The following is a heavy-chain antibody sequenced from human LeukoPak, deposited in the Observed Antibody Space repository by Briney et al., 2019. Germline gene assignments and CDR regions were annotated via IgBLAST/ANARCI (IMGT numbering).Heavy chain of an antibody. Sequence: PGGSLRLSCAASGFTVSSNYMSWVRQAPGKGLEWVSIIYSDGSTYYADSVKGRFTISRDNSKNTLYLQMSSLRAEDTAVYYCATYAYSSSWKGALDYWGQGTLVTVSS. D-gene: IGHD6-13*01. CDR1: GFTVSSNY. CDR3: ATYAYSSSWKGALDY. CDR2: IYSDGST. J-gene: IGHJ4*02. V-gene: IGHV3-53*01.